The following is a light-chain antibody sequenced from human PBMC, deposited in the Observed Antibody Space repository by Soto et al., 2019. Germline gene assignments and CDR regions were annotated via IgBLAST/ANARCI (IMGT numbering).Light chain of an antibody. V-gene: IGKV3D-20*01. CDR1: QTLLRGY. Sequence: EIMLTQSPAIVSLSPGETATLSCGASQTLLRGYLAWYQQRPGLAPRLIIYDVSKRATDIPDRLSGSGSGTDFTLSITRVEPEDFAVYYCQNYDGSWTFGQGTKVDIK. J-gene: IGKJ1*01. CDR3: QNYDGSWT. CDR2: DVS.